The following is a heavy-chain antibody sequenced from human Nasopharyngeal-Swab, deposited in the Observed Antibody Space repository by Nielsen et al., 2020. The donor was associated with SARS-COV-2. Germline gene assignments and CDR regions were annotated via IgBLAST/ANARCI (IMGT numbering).Heavy chain of an antibody. J-gene: IGHJ5*02. CDR3: ARDRNLSNWFDP. CDR2: INHSGST. V-gene: IGHV4-34*01. CDR1: GGSFSGYY. Sequence: SETLSLTCAVYGGSFSGYYWSWIRQPPGKGLEWIGEINHSGSTNYNPSLKSRVTISVDTSKNQFSLKLSSVTAADTAVYYCARDRNLSNWFDPWGQGTLVTVSS.